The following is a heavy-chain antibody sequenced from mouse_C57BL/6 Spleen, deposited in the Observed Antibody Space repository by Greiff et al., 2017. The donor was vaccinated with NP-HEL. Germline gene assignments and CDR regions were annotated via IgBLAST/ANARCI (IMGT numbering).Heavy chain of an antibody. CDR3: ASKDYYGSSYDWFAY. CDR2: INPSTGGT. J-gene: IGHJ3*01. CDR1: GYSFTGYY. Sequence: EVQLQQSGPELVKPGASVKISCKASGYSFTGYYMNWVKQSPEKSLEWIGEINPSTGGTTYNQKFKAKATLTVDKSSSTAYMQLKSLTSEDSAVYYCASKDYYGSSYDWFAYWGQGTLVTVSA. V-gene: IGHV1-42*01. D-gene: IGHD1-1*01.